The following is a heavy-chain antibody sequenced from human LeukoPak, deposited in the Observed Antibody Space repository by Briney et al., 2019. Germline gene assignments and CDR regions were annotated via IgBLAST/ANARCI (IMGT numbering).Heavy chain of an antibody. CDR3: ARGDWKWELLSNYYYGMDV. D-gene: IGHD1-26*01. CDR2: INHSGST. CDR1: GGSFSGYY. J-gene: IGHJ6*02. V-gene: IGHV4-34*01. Sequence: SETLSLTCAVCGGSFSGYYWSWIRQPPGKGLEWIGEINHSGSTNYNPSLKSRVTISVDTSKNQFSLKLSSVTAADTAVYYCARGDWKWELLSNYYYGMDVWGQGTTVTVSS.